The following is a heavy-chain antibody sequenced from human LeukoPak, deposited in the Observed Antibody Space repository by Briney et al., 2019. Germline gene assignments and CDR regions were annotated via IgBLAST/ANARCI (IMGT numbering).Heavy chain of an antibody. J-gene: IGHJ4*02. D-gene: IGHD5-12*01. CDR2: IWYGGSNK. V-gene: IGHV3-33*08. Sequence: GRSLRLSCAASGFTFSSYGMHWVRQAPGKGLEWVTVIWYGGSNKYYADSVKGRFTISRDNSKNTLYLQMNSLRAEDTAVYYCARDLGYLFDYWGQGTLVTVSS. CDR3: ARDLGYLFDY. CDR1: GFTFSSYG.